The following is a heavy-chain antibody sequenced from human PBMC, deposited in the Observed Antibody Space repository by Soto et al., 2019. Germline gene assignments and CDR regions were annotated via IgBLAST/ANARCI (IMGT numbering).Heavy chain of an antibody. CDR1: GGSFSGYA. CDR3: ASTAGTTRWYYDYGMDV. CDR2: INHSGST. D-gene: IGHD1-1*01. Sequence: QVQLQQWGAGLLKPSETLSLTCAVYGGSFSGYAWSWIRQPPGKGLDWIGEINHSGSTNYNPSLKSRVTISVDTYNNQFSLTLSSVTAADTAVYYCASTAGTTRWYYDYGMDVWGQGTTVTFSS. V-gene: IGHV4-34*01. J-gene: IGHJ6*02.